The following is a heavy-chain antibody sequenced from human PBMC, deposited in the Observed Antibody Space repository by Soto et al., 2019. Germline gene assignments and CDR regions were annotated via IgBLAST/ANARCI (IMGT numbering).Heavy chain of an antibody. D-gene: IGHD4-17*01. CDR2: ISAYNGNT. J-gene: IGHJ6*02. Sequence: ASVKVSCKASGYTFTSYGISWVRQAPGQGLEWMGWISAYNGNTNYAQKLQGRVTMTTDTSTSTAYMELRSLRSDDTAVYYCARTIESYGDYDYYYYGMYVWGQGTTVPVSS. CDR1: GYTFTSYG. CDR3: ARTIESYGDYDYYYYGMYV. V-gene: IGHV1-18*01.